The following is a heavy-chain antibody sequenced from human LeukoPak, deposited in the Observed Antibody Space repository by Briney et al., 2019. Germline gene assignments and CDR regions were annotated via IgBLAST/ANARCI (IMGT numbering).Heavy chain of an antibody. CDR3: ARAGGSDGYNSAFDF. CDR2: ISTSSSYK. J-gene: IGHJ4*02. V-gene: IGHV3-21*01. CDR1: EFTFSSYS. D-gene: IGHD5-24*01. Sequence: GGSLRLSCAASEFTFSSYSMNWVRQAPGEGLEWVSSISTSSSYKYYADSVKGRFTVSRDNAKNSLYLQMNSLRAEDTAVYYCARAGGSDGYNSAFDFWGQGTLVTVSS.